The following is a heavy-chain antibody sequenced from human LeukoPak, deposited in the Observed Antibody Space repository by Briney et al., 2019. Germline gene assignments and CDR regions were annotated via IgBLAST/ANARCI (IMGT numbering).Heavy chain of an antibody. CDR3: ASQGVGAHTPQSGATFDY. D-gene: IGHD1-26*01. CDR1: GGSISSGGYY. J-gene: IGHJ4*02. V-gene: IGHV4-31*03. Sequence: TLSLTCTVSGGSISSGGYYWSWIRQHPGKGLEWIGYIYYSGSTYYNPSLKSRVTLSVDTSKNQFSLKLSSVTAADTAVYYCASQGVGAHTPQSGATFDYWGQGTLVTVSS. CDR2: IYYSGST.